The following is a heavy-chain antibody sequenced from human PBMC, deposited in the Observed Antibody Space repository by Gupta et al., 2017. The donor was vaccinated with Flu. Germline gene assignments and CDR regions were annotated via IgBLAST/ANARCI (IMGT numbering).Heavy chain of an antibody. D-gene: IGHD3-22*01. CDR3: AKRSAMIVVAHFDY. CDR2: ISGSGGST. CDR1: GFTFSSYA. V-gene: IGHV3-23*01. Sequence: EVQLLESGGGLVQPGGSLRLSCAASGFTFSSYAMIWVGQAPGKGLEWVSAISGSGGSTYYADSVTGRFTISRDNSKNTMYLKMNSLRAEDTAVYYCAKRSAMIVVAHFDYWGQGTLVTVSS. J-gene: IGHJ4*02.